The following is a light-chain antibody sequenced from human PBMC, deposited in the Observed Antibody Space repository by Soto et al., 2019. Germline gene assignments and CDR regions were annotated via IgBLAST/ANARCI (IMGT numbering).Light chain of an antibody. CDR3: GADHGSGSNFAVV. J-gene: IGLJ2*01. Sequence: QPVLTQPPSASASLGASVTLTCTLSSGYSNYKVDWYQQRPGKGPRFVMRVGTGGIVGSKGDGIPDRFSVLGSGLNRYLTIKNIQEEDESDYHCGADHGSGSNFAVVFGGGATLTVL. CDR2: VGTGGIVG. V-gene: IGLV9-49*01. CDR1: SGYSNYK.